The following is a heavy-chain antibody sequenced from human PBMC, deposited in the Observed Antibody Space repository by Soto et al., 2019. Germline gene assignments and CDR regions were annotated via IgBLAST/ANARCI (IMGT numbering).Heavy chain of an antibody. J-gene: IGHJ4*02. V-gene: IGHV4-31*03. D-gene: IGHD3-10*01. CDR1: GGSITSDNYC. CDR2: IYYSGST. CDR3: ARDGDYFGSGSPPLLSK. Sequence: PSETLSLTCTVSGGSITSDNYCWTWIRNNPVKGLEWMGHIYYSGSTSYNPSLKSRVTISIDTSKNQFSLKLTSVTAADTAVYYCARDGDYFGSGSPPLLSKWGQGTLVTVSS.